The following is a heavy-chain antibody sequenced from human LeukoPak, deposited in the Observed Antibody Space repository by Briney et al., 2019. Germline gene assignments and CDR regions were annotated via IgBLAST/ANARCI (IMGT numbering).Heavy chain of an antibody. D-gene: IGHD3/OR15-3a*01. CDR1: AYTFTGYY. V-gene: IGHV1-2*02. J-gene: IGHJ4*02. CDR2: IVPNNGGT. Sequence: ASVKVSCKASAYTFTGYYIHWVRQAPGQGLEWMGWIVPNNGGTNYAQKFQGRLTMTRDTSINTAYMELSRLRSDDTAVYYCARALDYSAGLQDYWGQGTLVTVSS. CDR3: ARALDYSAGLQDY.